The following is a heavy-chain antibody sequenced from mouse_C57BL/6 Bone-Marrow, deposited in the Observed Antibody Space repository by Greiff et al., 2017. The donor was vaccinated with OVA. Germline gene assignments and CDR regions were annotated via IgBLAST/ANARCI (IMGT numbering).Heavy chain of an antibody. J-gene: IGHJ4*01. V-gene: IGHV1-52*01. D-gene: IGHD2-2*01. CDR3: AFYYVYDGAMDY. Sequence: VQLQQPGAELVRPGSSVKLSCKASGYTFTSYWMHWVKQRPIQGLEWIGNIDPSDSETHYNQKFKDKATLTVDKSSSTAYMQLSSLTSEDSAVYYCAFYYVYDGAMDYWGQGTSVTVSS. CDR1: GYTFTSYW. CDR2: IDPSDSET.